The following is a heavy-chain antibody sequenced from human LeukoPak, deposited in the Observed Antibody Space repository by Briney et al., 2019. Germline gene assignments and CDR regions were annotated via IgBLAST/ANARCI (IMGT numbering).Heavy chain of an antibody. D-gene: IGHD1-1*01. J-gene: IGHJ3*02. CDR2: IWYDGSNK. CDR3: ARFRGQYNWNDGAFDI. CDR1: EFTFSSYG. Sequence: QPGRSLRLSCAASEFTFSSYGMHWVRQAPGKGLEWVAVIWYDGSNKYYADSVKGRFTISRDNSKNTLYLQMNSLRAEDTAVYYCARFRGQYNWNDGAFDIWGQGTMVTVSS. V-gene: IGHV3-33*01.